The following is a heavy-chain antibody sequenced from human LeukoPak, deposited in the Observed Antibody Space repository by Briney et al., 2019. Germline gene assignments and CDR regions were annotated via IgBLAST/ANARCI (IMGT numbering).Heavy chain of an antibody. Sequence: SVKVSCKASGGTFSSYAISWVRHAPGQGLEWMGRIIPILGIANCAQKFQGRVTITADKSTSTAYMELSSLSSEDTAVYYCARDQTTNAFDYWGQGTLVTVSS. J-gene: IGHJ4*02. CDR2: IIPILGIA. D-gene: IGHD1-14*01. CDR3: ARDQTTNAFDY. CDR1: GGTFSSYA. V-gene: IGHV1-69*04.